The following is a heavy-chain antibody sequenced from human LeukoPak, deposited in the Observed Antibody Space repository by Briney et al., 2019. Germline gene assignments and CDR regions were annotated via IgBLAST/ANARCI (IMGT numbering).Heavy chain of an antibody. V-gene: IGHV4-59*01. Sequence: SETLSLTCTVSGGFISSYYWTWIRQPPGKGLEWIGRIYSSGSTNYNPSLKSRVTISVDTSKNQFSLRLSSVTAADTAVYNRARDLRFGELPQYWGQGTLVTVSS. J-gene: IGHJ4*02. CDR2: IYSSGST. CDR3: ARDLRFGELPQY. CDR1: GGFISSYY. D-gene: IGHD3-10*01.